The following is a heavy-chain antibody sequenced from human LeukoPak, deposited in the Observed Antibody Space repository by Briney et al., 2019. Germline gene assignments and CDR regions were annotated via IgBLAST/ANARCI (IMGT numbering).Heavy chain of an antibody. D-gene: IGHD5-18*01. CDR2: IYHSGST. CDR1: GGSISSSDYY. J-gene: IGHJ4*02. CDR3: AREEGILDY. Sequence: SETLSLTCTVSGGSISSSDYYWSWIRQPPGKGLEWIGYIYHSGSTYYNPSLKSRVTISVDRSKNQFSLKLSSVTAADTAVYYCAREEGILDYWGQGTLVTVSS. V-gene: IGHV4-30-4*01.